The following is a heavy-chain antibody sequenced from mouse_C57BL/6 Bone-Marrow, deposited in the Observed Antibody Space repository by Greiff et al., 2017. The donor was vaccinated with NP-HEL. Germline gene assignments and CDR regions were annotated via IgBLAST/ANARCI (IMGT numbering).Heavy chain of an antibody. CDR2: ISDGGSYT. Sequence: EVQRVESGGGLVKPGGSLKLSCAASGFTFSSYAMSWVRQTPEKRLEWVATISDGGSYTYYPDNVKCRFTISRDNAKNNLYLQMSHLKSEDTAMYYCAREGAYYGSSYWYFDVWGTGTTVTVSS. V-gene: IGHV5-4*01. CDR1: GFTFSSYA. CDR3: AREGAYYGSSYWYFDV. D-gene: IGHD1-1*01. J-gene: IGHJ1*03.